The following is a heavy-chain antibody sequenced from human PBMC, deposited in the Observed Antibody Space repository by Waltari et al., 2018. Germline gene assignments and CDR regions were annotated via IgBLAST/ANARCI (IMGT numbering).Heavy chain of an antibody. CDR1: GFSFITYS. V-gene: IGHV1-18*01. CDR2: ISADNGKT. CDR3: VRDGSGASFTFNY. J-gene: IGHJ4*02. D-gene: IGHD1-26*01. Sequence: QVQLVQSGAEMKTPGASVKVSCKASGFSFITYSFTWVRQAPGQGLEWMGWISADNGKTNYAPKFQGRLTMTTDTSTSTAYMELRSLRSDDTAVYYCVRDGSGASFTFNYWGQGTLVTVSS.